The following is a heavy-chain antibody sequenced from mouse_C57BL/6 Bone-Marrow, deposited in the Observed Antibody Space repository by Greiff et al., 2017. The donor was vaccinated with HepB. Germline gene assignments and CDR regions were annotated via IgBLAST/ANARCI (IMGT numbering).Heavy chain of an antibody. CDR3: ARDYYGSFDAMDY. Sequence: QVQLQQPGAELVMPGASVKLSCKASGYTFTRYWMHWVKQRPGQGLEWIGEIDPSDSYTTYNQKFKGKSTLTVDKSSSTAYMQLSSLTSEDSAVYYCARDYYGSFDAMDYWGQGTSVTVSS. CDR2: IDPSDSYT. CDR1: GYTFTRYW. D-gene: IGHD1-1*01. J-gene: IGHJ4*01. V-gene: IGHV1-69*01.